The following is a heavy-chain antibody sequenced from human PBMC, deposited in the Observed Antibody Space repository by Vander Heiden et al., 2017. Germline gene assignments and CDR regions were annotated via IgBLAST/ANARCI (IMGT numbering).Heavy chain of an antibody. Sequence: EVRLVESGGDLVKPGGSLRLSCAASGFSFSSSGMNWVRQAPGKGLEWVSSISSESNYIYYADSVKGRFTISRDNAKNSLFLQMDSLTTEDTAIYFCARGLRLNWGVSYYFDYWGLGTLVTVSA. CDR1: GFSFSSSG. J-gene: IGHJ4*02. D-gene: IGHD7-27*01. CDR3: ARGLRLNWGVSYYFDY. CDR2: ISSESNYI. V-gene: IGHV3-21*01.